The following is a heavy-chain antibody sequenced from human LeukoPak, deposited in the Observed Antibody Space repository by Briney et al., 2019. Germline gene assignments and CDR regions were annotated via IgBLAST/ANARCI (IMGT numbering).Heavy chain of an antibody. CDR1: GGSISSYY. CDR3: ARDRYYYDSSGYYFFDY. CDR2: VYTSGST. D-gene: IGHD3-22*01. J-gene: IGHJ4*02. V-gene: IGHV4-4*07. Sequence: SETLSLTCTVSGGSISSYYWSWIRQPAGKGLEWIGRVYTSGSTNYNPSLKSRVTMSVDTSKNQFSLKLSSVTAADTAVYYCARDRYYYDSSGYYFFDYWGQGTLVTVSS.